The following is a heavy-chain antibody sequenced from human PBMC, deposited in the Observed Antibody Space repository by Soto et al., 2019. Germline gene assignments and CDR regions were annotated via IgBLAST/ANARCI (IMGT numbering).Heavy chain of an antibody. CDR1: GFTFSTYS. D-gene: IGHD2-8*02. J-gene: IGHJ4*02. Sequence: EVQLVESGGGLVKSGGSLRLSCAASGFTFSTYSMNWVRQAPGKGLEWVSSISSGTPYIYYADSVKGRFTISRDDAKNSLYLQMFSLRAEDTAVYYCAKTITTPPSEDSTGRGALIDHWGRGARVIVSS. V-gene: IGHV3-21*01. CDR3: AKTITTPPSEDSTGRGALIDH. CDR2: ISSGTPYI.